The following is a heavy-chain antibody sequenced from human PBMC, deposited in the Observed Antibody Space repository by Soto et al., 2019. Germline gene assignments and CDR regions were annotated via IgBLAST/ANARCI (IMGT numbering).Heavy chain of an antibody. CDR2: IDPTDSYT. D-gene: IGHD3-16*01. J-gene: IGHJ4*02. CDR1: GYIFTIYW. Sequence: GESLKISCQVSGYIFTIYWISWVRQMPGKGLEWMCRIDPTDSYTDYSPSFQGHVTISVDKSINTAYLQWSSLKASDSAMYYCARLPVLSLVAVWGFDYWGLGTLVTVSS. CDR3: ARLPVLSLVAVWGFDY. V-gene: IGHV5-10-1*01.